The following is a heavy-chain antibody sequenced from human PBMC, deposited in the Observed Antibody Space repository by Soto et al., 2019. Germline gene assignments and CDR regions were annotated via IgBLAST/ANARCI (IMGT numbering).Heavy chain of an antibody. Sequence: EVQLVESGGGLVKPGGSLRLSCAASGFTFSNAWVSWVCQAPGKGLEWVGRIKSKTDGGTTDYAAPVKGRFTISRDDSKSTLYLQMNSLKTEDTAVYYCTTDGWIQLWLDFDYWGQGTLVTVSS. CDR2: IKSKTDGGTT. V-gene: IGHV3-15*01. D-gene: IGHD5-18*01. J-gene: IGHJ4*02. CDR1: GFTFSNAW. CDR3: TTDGWIQLWLDFDY.